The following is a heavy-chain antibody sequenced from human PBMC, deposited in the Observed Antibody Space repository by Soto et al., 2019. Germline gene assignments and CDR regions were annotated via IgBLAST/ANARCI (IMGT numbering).Heavy chain of an antibody. CDR2: IKQDGSEK. J-gene: IGHJ4*02. V-gene: IGHV3-7*01. Sequence: LRLSCAASGFTFSTYWMSWVRQAPGKGLEWVANIKQDGSEKYYVDSVKGRFTISRDNAKNSLYLQMNSLRAEDTAVYYCARDETYYYGSGPVGGQGTLVTVSS. CDR3: ARDETYYYGSGPV. D-gene: IGHD3-10*01. CDR1: GFTFSTYW.